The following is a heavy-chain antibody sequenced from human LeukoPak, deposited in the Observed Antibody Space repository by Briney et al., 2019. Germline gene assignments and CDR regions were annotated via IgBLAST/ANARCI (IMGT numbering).Heavy chain of an antibody. Sequence: SETLSHTCTVSGGSISSYYWSWIRQPPGKGLEWIGYIYYSGSTNYNPSLKSRVTISVDTSKNQFSLKLSSVTAADTAVYYCASFRPMVRGSDAFDIWGQGTMVTVSS. CDR3: ASFRPMVRGSDAFDI. CDR1: GGSISSYY. V-gene: IGHV4-59*01. D-gene: IGHD3-10*01. J-gene: IGHJ3*02. CDR2: IYYSGST.